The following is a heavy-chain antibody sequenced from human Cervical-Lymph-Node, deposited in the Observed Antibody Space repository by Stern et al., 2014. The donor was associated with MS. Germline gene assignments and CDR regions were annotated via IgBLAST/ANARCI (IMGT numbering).Heavy chain of an antibody. J-gene: IGHJ6*02. V-gene: IGHV1-8*01. Sequence: VQLEESGAEVKKPGASVKVSCKASGYTFISDEINWVRQAPGQGLEWVGWMNPSSGHTGYAQKFQGRVSMTRDTSISTAYMELSSLTSEDTALYFCARVRIAAAVTYGMDVWGQGTTVIVSS. CDR2: MNPSSGHT. D-gene: IGHD6-13*01. CDR1: GYTFISDE. CDR3: ARVRIAAAVTYGMDV.